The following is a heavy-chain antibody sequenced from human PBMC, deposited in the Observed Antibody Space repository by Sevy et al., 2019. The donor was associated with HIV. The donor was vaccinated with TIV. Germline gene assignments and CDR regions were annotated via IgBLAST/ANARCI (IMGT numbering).Heavy chain of an antibody. CDR2: IYYSGST. J-gene: IGHJ3*02. Sequence: SETLSLTCSVSGGSISGSDYYWGWVRQPPGKGLEWIGSIYYSGSTYYNPSLKSRVTISVDTSKNHFSLKLSSVTAADTAVYYCARRRVEDYYGSGSLPLVNGAFDIWGQGTMVTVSS. CDR1: GGSISGSDYY. CDR3: ARRRVEDYYGSGSLPLVNGAFDI. D-gene: IGHD3-10*01. V-gene: IGHV4-39*02.